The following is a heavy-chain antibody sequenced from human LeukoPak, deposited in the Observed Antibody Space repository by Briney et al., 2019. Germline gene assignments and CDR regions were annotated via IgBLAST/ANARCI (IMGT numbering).Heavy chain of an antibody. J-gene: IGHJ5*02. CDR3: TRDSGTTGEVRFDP. CDR2: INHSGST. D-gene: IGHD3-10*01. Sequence: SETLSLTCAVYGGSFSGYYWSWIRQPPGKGLEWIGEINHSGSTNYNPSLKSRVTMSVDTSKNQFSLRLTSVTAADTAMYYCTRDSGTTGEVRFDPWGQGTLVTVSS. V-gene: IGHV4-34*01. CDR1: GGSFSGYY.